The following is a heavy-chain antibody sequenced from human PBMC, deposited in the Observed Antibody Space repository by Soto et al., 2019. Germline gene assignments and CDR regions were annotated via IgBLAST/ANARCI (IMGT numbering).Heavy chain of an antibody. Sequence: GGSLRLSCTASGFTFSSFAMSWARQAPGKGLEWVSSVGVSGSTYYADSVRGRLTISRDNSKNTLYLQMDSLRAEDTAVYYCAKNYFFDRWGQGTPVTVSS. CDR3: AKNYFFDR. CDR2: VGVSGST. J-gene: IGHJ4*02. CDR1: GFTFSSFA. V-gene: IGHV3-23*01.